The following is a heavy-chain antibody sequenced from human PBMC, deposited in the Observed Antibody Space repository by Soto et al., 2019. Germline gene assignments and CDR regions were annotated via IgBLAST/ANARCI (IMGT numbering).Heavy chain of an antibody. V-gene: IGHV3-23*01. CDR3: AKHTTYYYDSSGHRVDAFDI. Sequence: HPGGSLRLSCAASGFTFSSYAVSWVRQAPGKGLEWVSGISGSGGSTSYADSVKGRFTISRDNSKNTLYLQMNSLRAEDTAVYYCAKHTTYYYDSSGHRVDAFDIWGQGTMVTVSS. CDR1: GFTFSSYA. D-gene: IGHD3-22*01. CDR2: ISGSGGST. J-gene: IGHJ3*02.